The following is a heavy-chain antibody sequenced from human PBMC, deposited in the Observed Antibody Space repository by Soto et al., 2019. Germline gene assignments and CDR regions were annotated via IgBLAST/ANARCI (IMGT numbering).Heavy chain of an antibody. D-gene: IGHD5-12*01. CDR3: VKSRGGNNFDFFD. Sequence: LRLSCSASGFTFSSYAMHWVRQAPGKRLEYVSGVRGNGDPPFYADSVKGRFTISRDNSKNTLYLQMSSLSADDTAVYYCVKSRGGNNFDFFDWGQGALVTVSS. CDR1: GFTFSSYA. J-gene: IGHJ4*02. V-gene: IGHV3-64D*06. CDR2: VRGNGDPP.